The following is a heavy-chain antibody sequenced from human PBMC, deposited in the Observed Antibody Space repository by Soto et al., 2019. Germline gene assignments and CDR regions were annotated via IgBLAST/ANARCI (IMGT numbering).Heavy chain of an antibody. CDR2: IYHSGST. V-gene: IGHV4-38-2*02. Sequence: PSETLSLTCAVSGYSISSGYYWGWIRQPPGKGLEWIGGIYHSGSTYYNPSLKSRVTISVDTSKNQFSLKLSSVTAADTAVYYCAREKAATGYYGMDVWGQGTTVTVSS. J-gene: IGHJ6*02. CDR1: GYSISSGYY. D-gene: IGHD6-13*01. CDR3: AREKAATGYYGMDV.